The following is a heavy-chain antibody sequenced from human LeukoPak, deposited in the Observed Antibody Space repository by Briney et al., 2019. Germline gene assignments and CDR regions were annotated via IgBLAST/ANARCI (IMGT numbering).Heavy chain of an antibody. CDR2: IYYSGST. CDR1: GGSINSYY. V-gene: IGHV4-59*01. CDR3: ARARDGHINNWFDP. J-gene: IGHJ5*02. D-gene: IGHD5-24*01. Sequence: PSETLSLTCTVSGGSINSYYWSWIRQPPGKGLEWIGYIYYSGSTNYNPSLKSRVTISVDTSKNLFSLKMSSVTAADTAVYYCARARDGHINNWFDPWGQGTLVTVSS.